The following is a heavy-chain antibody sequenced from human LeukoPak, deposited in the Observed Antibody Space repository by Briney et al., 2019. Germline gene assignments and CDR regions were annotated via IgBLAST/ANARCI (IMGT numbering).Heavy chain of an antibody. CDR1: GGSISSSNW. CDR2: IYHSGST. D-gene: IGHD5-18*01. Sequence: PSGTLSLTCAVSGGSISSSNWWSWVRRPPGKGLEWIGEIYHSGSTNYNRSLKSRVTISVDKSKNQFSLKLSSVTAADTAVYYCARTDTAMVMGYYMDVWGKGTTVTVSS. J-gene: IGHJ6*03. V-gene: IGHV4-4*02. CDR3: ARTDTAMVMGYYMDV.